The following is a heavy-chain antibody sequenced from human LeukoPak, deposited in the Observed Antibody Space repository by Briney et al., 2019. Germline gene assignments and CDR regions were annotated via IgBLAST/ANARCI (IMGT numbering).Heavy chain of an antibody. CDR3: ARAATGTRARFDY. CDR1: GGSISTFY. V-gene: IGHV4-4*07. D-gene: IGHD1-7*01. J-gene: IGHJ4*02. Sequence: SETLSLTCTVSGGSISTFYWSWVRQPAGKGLEWIGRIYTSGSTDYNPSLKSRVTMSVDTSKNQFSLKVTSVTAADTAVYYCARAATGTRARFDYWGQGTLVTVSS. CDR2: IYTSGST.